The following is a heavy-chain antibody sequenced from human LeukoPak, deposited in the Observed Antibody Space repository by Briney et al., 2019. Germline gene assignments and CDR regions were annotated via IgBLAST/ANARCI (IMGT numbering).Heavy chain of an antibody. V-gene: IGHV1-2*02. J-gene: IGHJ4*02. CDR2: INPNSGGT. D-gene: IGHD6-6*01. Sequence: GASMTVSFTASVYIFTFYYIHWVRHAPGQGKEWMGWINPNSGGTNYAQKFQGRVTMTRDTSISTAYLELSRLRSDDTAVYYCARSVAPRQAFDYWGQGTLVTVSS. CDR1: VYIFTFYY. CDR3: ARSVAPRQAFDY.